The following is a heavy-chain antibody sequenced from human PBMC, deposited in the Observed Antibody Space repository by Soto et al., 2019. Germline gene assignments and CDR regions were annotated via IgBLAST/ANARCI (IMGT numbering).Heavy chain of an antibody. Sequence: GGSLRLSCAASGFTFSSYAMSWVRQAPGKGLEWVSAISGSGGRAYYADSVKGRFTISRDNSKNTLYLQMNSLRAEDTAVYFCAKDHNVATSESDDSFDIWGQGTMVTVSS. CDR3: AKDHNVATSESDDSFDI. J-gene: IGHJ3*02. CDR2: ISGSGGRA. V-gene: IGHV3-23*01. D-gene: IGHD2-21*02. CDR1: GFTFSSYA.